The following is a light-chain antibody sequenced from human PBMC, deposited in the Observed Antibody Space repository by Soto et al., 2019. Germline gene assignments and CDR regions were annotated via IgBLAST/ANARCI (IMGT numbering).Light chain of an antibody. Sequence: QSALTQPAYVYGSPGQSITISCTGTSSDVGGYNYVSWYQQHPGKAPKLMIYDVSNRPSGVSNRFSGSKSGNTASLTISGLQAEDEADYYCSSYTSSSTLYVFGTGTKVTVL. J-gene: IGLJ1*01. CDR3: SSYTSSSTLYV. CDR2: DVS. V-gene: IGLV2-14*01. CDR1: SSDVGGYNY.